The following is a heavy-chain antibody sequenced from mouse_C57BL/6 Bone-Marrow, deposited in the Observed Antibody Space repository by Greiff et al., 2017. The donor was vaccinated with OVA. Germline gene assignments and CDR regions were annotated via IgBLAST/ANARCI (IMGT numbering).Heavy chain of an antibody. CDR3: ARSGDGYEAY. CDR2: INPSTGGT. J-gene: IGHJ3*01. Sequence: VQLQQSGPELVKPGASVKISCKASGYSFTGYYMNWVKQSPEKSLEWIGEINPSTGGTTYNQKFKAKATLTVDKSSSTAYMQLKSLTSEDSAVYYCARSGDGYEAYWGQGTLVTVSA. V-gene: IGHV1-42*01. D-gene: IGHD2-2*01. CDR1: GYSFTGYY.